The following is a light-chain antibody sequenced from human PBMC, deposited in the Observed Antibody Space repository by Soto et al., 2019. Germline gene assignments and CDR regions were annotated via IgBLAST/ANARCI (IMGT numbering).Light chain of an antibody. V-gene: IGKV3-15*01. CDR3: HQYDNWPLT. CDR2: GAS. J-gene: IGKJ3*01. Sequence: EIVMTQSPATLSVSPGERATLSCRASQSVRDNLAWYQQKPGQAPGLLIYGASIRATGIPAWFSGSGSDTEFTLTISSLQSEDFATYYCHQYDNWPLTFGPGTKVDIK. CDR1: QSVRDN.